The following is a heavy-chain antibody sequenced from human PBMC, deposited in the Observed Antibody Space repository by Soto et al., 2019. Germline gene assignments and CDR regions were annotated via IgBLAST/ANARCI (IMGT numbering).Heavy chain of an antibody. CDR3: AKDTTGTPFEY. CDR1: GFTFRSYG. CDR2: ISYDGTNE. V-gene: IGHV3-30*18. Sequence: PGGSLRLSXAASGFTFRSYGMQWVRQAPGKGLEWVAVISYDGTNEYYADSVKGRFTISRDNSKNTLYLQMNSLRLEDTAVYYCAKDTTGTPFEYWGQGTLVTVSS. J-gene: IGHJ4*02. D-gene: IGHD1-1*01.